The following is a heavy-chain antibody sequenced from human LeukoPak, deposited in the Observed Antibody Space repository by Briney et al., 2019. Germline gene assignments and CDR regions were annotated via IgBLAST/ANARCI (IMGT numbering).Heavy chain of an antibody. CDR1: GFTFSSYA. CDR2: ISGSGVST. Sequence: PGGSLRLSCAASGFTFSSYAMSWVRQAPGKGLEWVSSISGSGVSTYYADSVQGRFTISRDNSKSALYLQMNSLRAEDTAVYYCAKGLIAVAGTRFAGGYMDVWGKRTTVTVSS. V-gene: IGHV3-23*01. J-gene: IGHJ6*03. CDR3: AKGLIAVAGTRFAGGYMDV. D-gene: IGHD6-19*01.